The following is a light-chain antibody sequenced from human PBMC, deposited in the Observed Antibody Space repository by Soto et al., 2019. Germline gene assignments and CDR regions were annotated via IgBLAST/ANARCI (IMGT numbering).Light chain of an antibody. V-gene: IGKV1-39*01. CDR3: QQSYRTPRT. J-gene: IGKJ1*01. Sequence: IQMTQSPSSLSASVGDRVTITCRASQSIDSYLNWYQQKPGQAPKLLIFGATSLQSGVPSRFSGSGFGTDFSLTISSLQPDDIVSYYCQQSYRTPRTFGQGTKVEIK. CDR1: QSIDSY. CDR2: GAT.